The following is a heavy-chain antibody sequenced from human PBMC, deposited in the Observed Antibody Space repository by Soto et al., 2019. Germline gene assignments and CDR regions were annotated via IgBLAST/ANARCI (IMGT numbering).Heavy chain of an antibody. CDR2: ISYDGSNK. V-gene: IGHV3-30-3*01. Sequence: QVQLVESGGGVVQPGRSLRLSCAASGFTFSSYAMHWVRQAPGKGLEWVAVISYDGSNKYYADSVKGRFTISRDNSKNTLYLQMNSLRAEDTAVYYCARDKAAGNSIFDYWGQGTLVTVSS. D-gene: IGHD6-13*01. CDR1: GFTFSSYA. J-gene: IGHJ4*02. CDR3: ARDKAAGNSIFDY.